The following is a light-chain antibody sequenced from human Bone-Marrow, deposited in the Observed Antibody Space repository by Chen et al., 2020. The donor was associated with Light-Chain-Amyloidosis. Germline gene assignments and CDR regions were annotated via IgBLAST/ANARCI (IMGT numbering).Light chain of an antibody. CDR1: QSVSDNF. CDR3: QQYGNSPWT. CDR2: AAS. V-gene: IGKV3-20*01. Sequence: EIVLTQSPGTLSLSAGERATLSCRASQSVSDNFLAWYQQKPGQAPRLLIYAASRRATGIPDVFSGSGSGTDFTLNISRLEPEDFAVYYCQQYGNSPWTFGQGTKVEIK. J-gene: IGKJ1*01.